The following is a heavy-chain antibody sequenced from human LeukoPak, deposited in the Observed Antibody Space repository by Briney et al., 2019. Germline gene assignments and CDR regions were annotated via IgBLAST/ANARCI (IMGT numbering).Heavy chain of an antibody. D-gene: IGHD5-12*01. Sequence: ASVKVSCKASGYTFTTYDINWVRQAPGQGLEGMGWMNCNTGDTGCAQKFQGRLTMTSDTSITTAYMELTSLTSEDTAVYFCARGVATNYWGQGTLVTVSS. CDR3: ARGVATNY. V-gene: IGHV1-8*01. J-gene: IGHJ4*02. CDR1: GYTFTTYD. CDR2: MNCNTGDT.